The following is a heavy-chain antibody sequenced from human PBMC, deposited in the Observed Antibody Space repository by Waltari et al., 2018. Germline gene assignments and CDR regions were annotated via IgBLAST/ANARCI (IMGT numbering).Heavy chain of an antibody. J-gene: IGHJ4*02. CDR2: IYYSGST. CDR3: ASLSFSTSPDY. Sequence: LQLQESGPGLVKPSDTLSLTCTVSGGSISSSRYYWGWIRQPPGKGLEWIGSIYYSGSTYHNPSLKSRVTISVDTSKNQFSLKLSSVTAADTAVYYCASLSFSTSPDYWGQGTLVTVSS. V-gene: IGHV4-39*01. CDR1: GGSISSSRYY. D-gene: IGHD2-2*01.